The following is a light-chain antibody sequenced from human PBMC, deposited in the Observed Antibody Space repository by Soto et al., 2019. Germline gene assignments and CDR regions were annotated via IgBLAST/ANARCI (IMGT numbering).Light chain of an antibody. V-gene: IGKV3-20*01. J-gene: IGKJ2*01. CDR3: QQYGSSPFT. CDR1: QSVSSSY. Sequence: EIVLTQSPGTLPLSPGERATLSCRASQSVSSSYLVWYQQKPGQAPRPLIYGASTRATGIPDRFSRSGSGTDFTLTISRLEPEDFAVYYCQQYGSSPFTFGQGTKLQIK. CDR2: GAS.